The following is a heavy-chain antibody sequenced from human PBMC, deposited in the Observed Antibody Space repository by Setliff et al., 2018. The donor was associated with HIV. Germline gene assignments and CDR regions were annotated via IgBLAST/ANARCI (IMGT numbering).Heavy chain of an antibody. Sequence: ASVKVSCKASGYTFTSYAMHWVRQAPGQRLEWMGWINAGNGNTKYSQKFQGRVTITRDTSASTAYMELSSLRSEDTAVYYCARGGVGSGWYDEVDYWGQGTLVTVSS. CDR1: GYTFTSYA. J-gene: IGHJ4*02. CDR3: ARGGVGSGWYDEVDY. D-gene: IGHD6-19*01. CDR2: INAGNGNT. V-gene: IGHV1-3*01.